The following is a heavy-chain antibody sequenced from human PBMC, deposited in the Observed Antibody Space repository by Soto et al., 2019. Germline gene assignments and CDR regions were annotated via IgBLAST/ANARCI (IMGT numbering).Heavy chain of an antibody. CDR1: GFTFSSYA. CDR3: ARPGSGYDVLTGHYFYYYHAMDV. V-gene: IGHV3-30-3*01. Sequence: QVLLVDSGGGVVQPGRSLRLSCAASGFTFSSYAMNWVRQAPGKGLEWVALISHDGINKYYADSVRGRFTISRDSSTNTLYLQMNSLRAADTAVYYCARPGSGYDVLTGHYFYYYHAMDVWGQGTTVTVSS. CDR2: ISHDGINK. J-gene: IGHJ6*02. D-gene: IGHD3-9*01.